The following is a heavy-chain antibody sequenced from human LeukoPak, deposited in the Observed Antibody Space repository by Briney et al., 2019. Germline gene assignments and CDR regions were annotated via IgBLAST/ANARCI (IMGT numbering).Heavy chain of an antibody. CDR3: ARVLDFWSGSTHYSYDTMDV. J-gene: IGHJ6*02. CDR1: GYTLTELS. CDR2: FDPEDGET. V-gene: IGHV1-24*01. Sequence: ASVKVSCKVSGYTLTELSMHWVRQAPGKGLEWMGGFDPEDGETIYAQKFQGRVTMTRDTSISTAYMELSSLRSDDTAVYYCARVLDFWSGSTHYSYDTMDVWGQGTTVTVSS. D-gene: IGHD3-3*01.